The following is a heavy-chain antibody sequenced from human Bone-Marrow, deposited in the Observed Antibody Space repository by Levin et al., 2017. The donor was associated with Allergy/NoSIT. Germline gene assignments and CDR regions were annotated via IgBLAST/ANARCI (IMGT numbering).Heavy chain of an antibody. J-gene: IGHJ4*02. CDR1: GFTLSNYA. CDR3: ARGDGPGSYLIDY. D-gene: IGHD3-10*01. CDR2: MSNDGSNE. V-gene: IGHV3-30-3*01. Sequence: GGSLRLSCVVSGFTLSNYAIHWVRQAPGKGLEWVALMSNDGSNEKYADSVRGRLTISRDNSKNTLYLQMNNLRTEDTALYYCARGDGPGSYLIDYWGQGTLVTVSS.